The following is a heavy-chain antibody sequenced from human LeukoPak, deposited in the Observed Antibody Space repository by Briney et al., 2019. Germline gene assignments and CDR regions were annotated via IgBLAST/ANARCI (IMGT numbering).Heavy chain of an antibody. CDR3: ARDFRAPFYGDAFDI. CDR1: GGSISSGSYY. J-gene: IGHJ3*02. Sequence: SETLSLTCTVSGGSISSGSYYWSWIRQPAGKGLEWIGRIYTSGSTNYNPSLKSRVTISVDASKNQFSLKLSSVTAADTAVYYCARDFRAPFYGDAFDIWGQGTMVTVSS. CDR2: IYTSGST. D-gene: IGHD3-10*01. V-gene: IGHV4-61*02.